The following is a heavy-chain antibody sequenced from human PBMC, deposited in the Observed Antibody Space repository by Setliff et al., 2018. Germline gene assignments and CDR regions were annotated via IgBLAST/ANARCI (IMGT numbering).Heavy chain of an antibody. Sequence: SVKVSCKASGGTFSSYAISWVRQAPGQGLEWMGGIIPIFGTANYAQKFQGRVTITADESTSTAYMELSSLRSEDTAVYYCASHGRXYLSIYYWGQGTLVTVSS. D-gene: IGHD4-17*01. CDR2: IIPIFGTA. CDR1: GGTFSSYA. V-gene: IGHV1-69*13. J-gene: IGHJ4*02. CDR3: ASHGRXYLSIYY.